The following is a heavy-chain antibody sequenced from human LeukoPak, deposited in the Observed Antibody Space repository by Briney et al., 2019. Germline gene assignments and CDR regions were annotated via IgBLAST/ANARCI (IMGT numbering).Heavy chain of an antibody. CDR1: GGSVSIDNYY. CDR3: ARARPGIAVTGTGPYFDY. Sequence: SETLSLTCSVSGGSVSIDNYYWGWIRQSPGKGLEWIGSIYYSGTTYYNPSLKSRVTISVDASKNQFSLKLTSVTAADTAVYYCARARPGIAVTGTGPYFDYWGQGTLVTVSS. D-gene: IGHD6-19*01. CDR2: IYYSGTT. J-gene: IGHJ4*02. V-gene: IGHV4-39*01.